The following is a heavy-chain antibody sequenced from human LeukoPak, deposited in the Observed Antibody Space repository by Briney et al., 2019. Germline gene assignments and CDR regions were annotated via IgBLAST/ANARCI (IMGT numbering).Heavy chain of an antibody. Sequence: ASVKVSCKASGYTFTGYFMHWVRQAPGQGLEWMGRINPNSGGTNHAQKFQGRVTMTRDTSISTAYMELSRLRSDDTAVYYCARDRVAAAHFVSHRGWFDPWGQGTLVTVSS. J-gene: IGHJ5*02. D-gene: IGHD6-13*01. CDR3: ARDRVAAAHFVSHRGWFDP. V-gene: IGHV1-2*06. CDR2: INPNSGGT. CDR1: GYTFTGYF.